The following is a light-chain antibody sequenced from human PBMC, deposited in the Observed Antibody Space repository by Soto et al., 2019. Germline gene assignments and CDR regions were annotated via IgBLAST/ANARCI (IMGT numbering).Light chain of an antibody. Sequence: SYELTQPPSVSVSPGLTASITCSGDRLEDKYVCWYQQRPGQSPVLVIYQDTKRPSGIPERFSGSNSGNTATLTISGTQAMDEADYYCQVWDSNNVLFGGGTQLTVL. CDR2: QDT. CDR1: RLEDKY. J-gene: IGLJ2*01. CDR3: QVWDSNNVL. V-gene: IGLV3-1*01.